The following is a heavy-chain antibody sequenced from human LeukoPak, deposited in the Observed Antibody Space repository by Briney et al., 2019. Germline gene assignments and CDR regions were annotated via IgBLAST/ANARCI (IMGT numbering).Heavy chain of an antibody. Sequence: GGSLRLSCAASGFTFSSYWMSWVRQAPGKGLEWVSSISSSSSYIYYADSVKGRFTISRDNAKNSLYLQMNSLRAEDTAVYYCARELRSSTSYFDYWGQGTLVTVSS. CDR2: ISSSSSYI. V-gene: IGHV3-21*01. J-gene: IGHJ4*02. CDR1: GFTFSSYW. D-gene: IGHD2-2*01. CDR3: ARELRSSTSYFDY.